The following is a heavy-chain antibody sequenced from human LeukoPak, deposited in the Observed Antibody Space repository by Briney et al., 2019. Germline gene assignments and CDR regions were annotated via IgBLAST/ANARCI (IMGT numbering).Heavy chain of an antibody. CDR2: INHSGST. V-gene: IGHV4-34*01. CDR3: ARGRYYYGSGSYYYFDY. J-gene: IGHJ4*02. CDR1: GGSFSGYY. D-gene: IGHD3-10*01. Sequence: SETLSLTCAVHGGSFSGYYWSWIRQPPGKGLEWIGEINHSGSTNYNPSLKSRVTISVDTSKNQFSLKLSSVTAADTAVYYCARGRYYYGSGSYYYFDYWGQGTLVTVSS.